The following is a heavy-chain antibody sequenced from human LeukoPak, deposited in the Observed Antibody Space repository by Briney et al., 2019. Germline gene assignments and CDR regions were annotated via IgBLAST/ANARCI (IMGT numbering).Heavy chain of an antibody. V-gene: IGHV1-18*01. Sequence: VASVKVSCKASGYTFTSYGISWVRQAPGQGLEWMGWISAYNGNTNYAQKLQGRVAMTTDTSTSTAYMELRSLRSDDTAVYYCARQLSYLYDLDYWGQGTLVTVSS. D-gene: IGHD1-26*01. J-gene: IGHJ4*02. CDR3: ARQLSYLYDLDY. CDR1: GYTFTSYG. CDR2: ISAYNGNT.